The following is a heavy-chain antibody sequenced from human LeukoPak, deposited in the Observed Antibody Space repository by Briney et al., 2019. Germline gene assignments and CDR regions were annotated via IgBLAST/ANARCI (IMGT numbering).Heavy chain of an antibody. CDR1: GYTFTCYG. CDR2: ISAYNGNT. J-gene: IGHJ3*02. D-gene: IGHD1-26*01. V-gene: IGHV1-18*01. CDR3: ARSGSYYVHRPNAFDI. Sequence: ASVKVSCKASGYTFTCYGISWVRQAPGQGLEWMGWISAYNGNTNYAQKLQGRVTMTTDTSTSTAYMELRSLRSDDTAVYYCARSGSYYVHRPNAFDIWGQGTMVTVSS.